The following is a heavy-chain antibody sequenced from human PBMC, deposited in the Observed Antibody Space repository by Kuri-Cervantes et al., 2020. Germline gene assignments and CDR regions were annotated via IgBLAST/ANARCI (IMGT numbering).Heavy chain of an antibody. CDR2: FLWRSGLV. D-gene: IGHD6-13*01. J-gene: IGHJ4*02. CDR3: ARDRLAAAWDY. Sequence: SLKISCEVSGFTSGDFGMHWVRQVPGKGLEWVSGFLWRSGLVDYADSVKGRFTTSRDSAKNSLYLQMNSLRAEDTAVYYCARDRLAAAWDYWGQGTLVTVSS. CDR1: GFTSGDFG. V-gene: IGHV3-9*02.